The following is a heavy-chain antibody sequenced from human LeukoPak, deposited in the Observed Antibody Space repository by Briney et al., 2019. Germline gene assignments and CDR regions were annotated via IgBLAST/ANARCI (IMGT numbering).Heavy chain of an antibody. J-gene: IGHJ6*02. CDR3: ARDLIDKVYYYYGMDV. Sequence: GGSLRLSCAASGFTFSSYSMNWVRQAPGKGLEWVSSISSSSSYIYYADSVKGRFTISRDNSKNTLYLQMNSLRAEDTAVYYCARDLIDKVYYYYGMDVWGQGTTVTVSS. D-gene: IGHD2/OR15-2a*01. CDR2: ISSSSSYI. CDR1: GFTFSSYS. V-gene: IGHV3-21*01.